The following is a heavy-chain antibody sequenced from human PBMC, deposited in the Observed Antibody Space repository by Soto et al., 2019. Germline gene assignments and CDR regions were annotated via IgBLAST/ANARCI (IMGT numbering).Heavy chain of an antibody. CDR3: ARHKSDYGDRNAFDI. D-gene: IGHD4-17*01. V-gene: IGHV4-39*01. J-gene: IGHJ3*02. CDR2: IYYSGST. CDR1: GGSISSSSYY. Sequence: SETLSLTCTVSGGSISSSSYYWGWIRQPPGKGLEWIGSIYYSGSTYYNPSLKSRVTISVDTSKNQFSLKLSSVTAADTAVYYCARHKSDYGDRNAFDIWGQGTMVTVSS.